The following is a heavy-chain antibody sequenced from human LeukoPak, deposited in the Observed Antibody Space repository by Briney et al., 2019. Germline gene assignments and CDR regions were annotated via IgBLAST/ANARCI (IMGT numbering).Heavy chain of an antibody. CDR2: ISGSGDGT. Sequence: PGGSLRLSCTASGFTFSTYAMSWVRQAPGKGLEWVSAISGSGDGTYYADSVKGRFTVSRDNSKNTLYLQMNSLRPEDTAVYYCAKPMTTVVTALFDSWGQGTLVTVSS. CDR1: GFTFSTYA. D-gene: IGHD4-23*01. V-gene: IGHV3-23*01. CDR3: AKPMTTVVTALFDS. J-gene: IGHJ4*02.